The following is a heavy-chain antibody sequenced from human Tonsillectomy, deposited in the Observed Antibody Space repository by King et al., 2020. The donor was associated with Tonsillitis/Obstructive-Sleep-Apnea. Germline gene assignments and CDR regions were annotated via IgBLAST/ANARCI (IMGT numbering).Heavy chain of an antibody. CDR2: FHYTGSI. V-gene: IGHV4-39*01. CDR1: GVSVSSSSYC. D-gene: IGHD3-9*01. CDR3: ASQAQHSLDSYWYFDL. J-gene: IGHJ2*01. Sequence: MQLQESGPRLVKPSETLSLTCTVSGVSVSSSSYCWGWIRQPPGKGLEWIGSFHYTGSIYYNPSLKSRVTISVDKSKNQLSLKLSSMTAADTAVYYCASQAQHSLDSYWYFDLWGRGTLVTVSS.